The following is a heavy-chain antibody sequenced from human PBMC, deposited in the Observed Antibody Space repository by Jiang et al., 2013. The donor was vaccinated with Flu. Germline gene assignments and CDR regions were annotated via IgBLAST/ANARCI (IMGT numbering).Heavy chain of an antibody. CDR2: INTNTGNP. CDR3: AREWSDNWNYGAFDI. J-gene: IGHJ3*02. D-gene: IGHD1-7*01. V-gene: IGHV7-4-1*02. Sequence: QSGSELTNPGASVTVSCKASGYSFSSYSLKWVRQAPGQGLEWMGWINTNTGNPTYAQGFTGRFVFSLDTSVSTAYLQISSLKAEDTAVYYCAREWSDNWNYGAFDIWGQGTMVTVSS. CDR1: GYSFSSYS.